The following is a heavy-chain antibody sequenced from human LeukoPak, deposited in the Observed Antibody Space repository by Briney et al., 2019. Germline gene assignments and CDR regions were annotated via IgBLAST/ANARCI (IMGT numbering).Heavy chain of an antibody. D-gene: IGHD6-19*01. V-gene: IGHV3-53*01. J-gene: IGHJ4*02. CDR2: IYSGGST. CDR3: ARVSYSSGWYFQDY. Sequence: GGSLRLSCAASGFIVSSNYMSWVRQAPGKGLEWVSVIYSGGSTYYADSVKGRFTISRDNSKNTLYLQMNGLRAEDTAVYYCARVSYSSGWYFQDYWGQGTLVTVSS. CDR1: GFIVSSNY.